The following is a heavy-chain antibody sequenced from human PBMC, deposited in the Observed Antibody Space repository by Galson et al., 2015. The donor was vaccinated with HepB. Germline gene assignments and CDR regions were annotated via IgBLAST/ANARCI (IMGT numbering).Heavy chain of an antibody. V-gene: IGHV1-18*01. CDR3: AREPFIALGYCSSTSCYIY. CDR2: ISAYNGNT. CDR1: GYTFTSYG. D-gene: IGHD2-2*02. Sequence: SVKVSCKASGYTFTSYGISWVRQAPGQGLEWMGWISAYNGNTNYAQKLQGRVTMTTDTSTSTAYMELRSLSSVTAADTAVYYCAREPFIALGYCSSTSCYIYWGQGTLVTVSS. J-gene: IGHJ4*02.